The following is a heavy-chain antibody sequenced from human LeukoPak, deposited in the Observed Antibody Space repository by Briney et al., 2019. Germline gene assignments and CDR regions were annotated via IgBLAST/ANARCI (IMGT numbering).Heavy chain of an antibody. J-gene: IGHJ5*02. CDR2: IYHSGST. CDR1: GGSISSGGYS. D-gene: IGHD6-13*01. V-gene: IGHV4-30-2*01. CDR3: ARRAYSSSSGYNWSDP. Sequence: SETLSLTCAVSGGSISSGGYSWSWIRQPPGKGLEWIGYIYHSGSTYYNPSLKSRVTISVDRSKNQFSLKLSSVTAADTAVYYCARRAYSSSSGYNWSDPWGQGTLVTVSS.